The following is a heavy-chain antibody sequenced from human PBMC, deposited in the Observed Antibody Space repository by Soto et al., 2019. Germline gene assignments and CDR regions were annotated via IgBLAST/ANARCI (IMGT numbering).Heavy chain of an antibody. V-gene: IGHV1-69*06. CDR1: GGTFSSYA. CDR2: IIPLFGTA. Sequence: GASVKVSCKASGGTFSSYAISRVRQAPGQGLEWMGGIIPLFGTANYAQKFQGRVTITADKSTSTAYMELSSLRSEDTAVYYCARESGEYCSGGSCYTYYYYYYGMDVWGQGTTVTFSS. CDR3: ARESGEYCSGGSCYTYYYYYYGMDV. D-gene: IGHD2-15*01. J-gene: IGHJ6*02.